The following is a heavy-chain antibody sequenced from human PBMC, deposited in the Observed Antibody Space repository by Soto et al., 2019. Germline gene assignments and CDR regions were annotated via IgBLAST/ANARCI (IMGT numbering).Heavy chain of an antibody. V-gene: IGHV1-69*01. CDR3: ATLTPRCYGREVRWFDP. CDR1: GGTFSSYA. D-gene: IGHD2-15*01. J-gene: IGHJ5*02. Sequence: QVQLVQSGAEVKKPGSSVKVSCKASGGTFSSYAISWVRQAPGQGLEWMGGIIPIFGTANYAQKFQGRVTSTADESTSTAYMELSSLSSDDMAVYYCATLTPRCYGREVRWFDPWGQGTLVTVSS. CDR2: IIPIFGTA.